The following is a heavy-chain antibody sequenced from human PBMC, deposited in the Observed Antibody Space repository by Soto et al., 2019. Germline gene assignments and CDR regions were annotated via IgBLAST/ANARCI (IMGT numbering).Heavy chain of an antibody. CDR2: IYDTETT. Sequence: QVELQESGPGLVKPSQTLSLNCTVSGGSISSGGYYWSWIRQHPGKGLEWIGYIYDTETTYYNPSRKSRVTISVDTSKNQFSLKLSSVTAADTAVYYCASQATGWYPDYWGQGTLVTVSS. CDR1: GGSISSGGYY. J-gene: IGHJ4*02. CDR3: ASQATGWYPDY. V-gene: IGHV4-31*03. D-gene: IGHD6-19*01.